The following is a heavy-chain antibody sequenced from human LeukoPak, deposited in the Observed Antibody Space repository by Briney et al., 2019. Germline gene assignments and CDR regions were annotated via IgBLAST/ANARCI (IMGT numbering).Heavy chain of an antibody. J-gene: IGHJ4*02. CDR3: ARRGDILTDYAFDY. D-gene: IGHD3-9*01. V-gene: IGHV4-39*01. CDR2: IYYSGTT. CDR1: GGSINSNSHH. Sequence: KPSETLSLTCSVSGGSINSNSHHWDWIRQAPGKGLEWIGNIYYSGTTSYNPSLKSRVTMSVDTSKNQFSLRLSSVTAADTAVYYCARRGDILTDYAFDYWGQGTLVTVSS.